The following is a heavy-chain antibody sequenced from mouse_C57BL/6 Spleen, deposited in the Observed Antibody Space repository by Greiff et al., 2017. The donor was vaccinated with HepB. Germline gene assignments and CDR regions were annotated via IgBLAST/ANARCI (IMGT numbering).Heavy chain of an antibody. V-gene: IGHV1-82*01. J-gene: IGHJ3*01. D-gene: IGHD1-1*01. CDR2: LYTGDGDT. CDR1: GYAFSSSW. Sequence: QVQLKQSGPELVKPGASVKISCKASGYAFSSSWMNWVKQRPGKGLEWIGRLYTGDGDTNYNRQFKGKATLTADKSSSTTYMQLSSLTSDDSAVYFCARSTYGNSSRGFAYWGQGTLVTVSA. CDR3: ARSTYGNSSRGFAY.